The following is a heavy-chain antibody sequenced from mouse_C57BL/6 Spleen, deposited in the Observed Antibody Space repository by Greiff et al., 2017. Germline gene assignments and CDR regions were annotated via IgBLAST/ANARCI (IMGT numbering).Heavy chain of an antibody. D-gene: IGHD4-1*01. J-gene: IGHJ2*01. V-gene: IGHV5-6*01. Sequence: EVQVVESGGDLVKPGGSLKLSCAASGFTFSSYGMSWVRQTPDKRLEWVATISSGGSYTYYPDSVKGRFTISRDNAKNTLYLQMSSLKSEDTAMYYCARQNWNYWGQGTTLTVSS. CDR3: ARQNWNY. CDR2: ISSGGSYT. CDR1: GFTFSSYG.